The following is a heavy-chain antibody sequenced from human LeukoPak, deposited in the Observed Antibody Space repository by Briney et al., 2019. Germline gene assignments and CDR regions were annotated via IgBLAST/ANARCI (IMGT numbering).Heavy chain of an antibody. D-gene: IGHD1-14*01. CDR2: IYYSGST. CDR1: GGSIIGYY. Sequence: PDTLSLTCTVSGGSIIGYYWSWIRQPPGKGLEWIASIYYSGSTNYNPSLKSRVTVSLDTSKNQFSLKLSSVTAADTAVYYCARHRGSNLNRSFDFWGQGTLVTVSS. CDR3: ARHRGSNLNRSFDF. V-gene: IGHV4-59*08. J-gene: IGHJ4*02.